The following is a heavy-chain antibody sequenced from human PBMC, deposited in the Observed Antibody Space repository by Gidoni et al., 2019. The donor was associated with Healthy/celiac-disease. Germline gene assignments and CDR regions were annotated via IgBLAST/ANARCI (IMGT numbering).Heavy chain of an antibody. J-gene: IGHJ5*02. D-gene: IGHD1-26*01. CDR3: ARGGGVGATREDWFDP. CDR1: GYSFTSYG. V-gene: IGHV5-51*01. Sequence: EVQLVQSGAEVKKPGESLKISCKGSGYSFTSYGIGWVREMPGKGRELMGIIYPGDSDTRYSPSSQGQVTSSADKSISTAYLQWSSLKASDTAMYYCARGGGVGATREDWFDPWGQGTLVTVSS. CDR2: IYPGDSDT.